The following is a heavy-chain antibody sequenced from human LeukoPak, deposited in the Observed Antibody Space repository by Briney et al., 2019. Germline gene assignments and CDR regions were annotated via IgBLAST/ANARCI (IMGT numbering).Heavy chain of an antibody. J-gene: IGHJ6*02. CDR2: ISSSSTYI. Sequence: GGSLRLSCAASGFTFSSYSMNWVRQAPGKGLEWVSSISSSSTYIYYADSVKGRFTISRDNAKKSLSLQMTSLRAEDTAVYYCAREALNMYYGMDVWGQGTTVTV. V-gene: IGHV3-21*01. CDR1: GFTFSSYS. D-gene: IGHD1/OR15-1a*01. CDR3: AREALNMYYGMDV.